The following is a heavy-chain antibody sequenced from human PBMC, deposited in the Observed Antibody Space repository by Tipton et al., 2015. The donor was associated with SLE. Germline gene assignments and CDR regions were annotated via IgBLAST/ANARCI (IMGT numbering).Heavy chain of an antibody. D-gene: IGHD1-14*01. V-gene: IGHV3-30*04. Sequence: RSLRLSCAASGFIFSSYAMHWVRQAPGKGLEWVALISYDGSDKYYADSVKGRFTISRDNSKNTVSLQMNSLRAEDTAVYYCARDADGRPGNYWDQGTLVTVSS. CDR3: ARDADGRPGNY. CDR2: ISYDGSDK. CDR1: GFIFSSYA. J-gene: IGHJ4*02.